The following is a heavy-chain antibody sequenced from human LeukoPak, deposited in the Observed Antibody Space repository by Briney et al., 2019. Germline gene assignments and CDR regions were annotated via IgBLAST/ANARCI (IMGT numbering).Heavy chain of an antibody. CDR1: GYSFTNYR. V-gene: IGHV5-10-1*01. D-gene: IGHD6-6*01. CDR3: ARRGAGCSSSADY. Sequence: GESLRISCKGSGYSFTNYRISWVRQMPGKGLEWMGRIDPSDSYTNYSPSFQGHVTISADKSISTAYLQWSSLKASDTAIYYCARRGAGCSSSADYWGQGTLVTVYS. J-gene: IGHJ4*02. CDR2: IDPSDSYT.